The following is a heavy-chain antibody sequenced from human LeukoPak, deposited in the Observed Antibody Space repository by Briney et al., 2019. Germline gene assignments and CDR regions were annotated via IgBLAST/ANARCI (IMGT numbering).Heavy chain of an antibody. CDR3: ARHGYSSGWYYFDY. J-gene: IGHJ4*02. CDR2: IYYSGST. V-gene: IGHV4-59*08. Sequence: SETLSPTCTVSGGSISSYYWSWIRQPPGKGLEWIGYIYYSGSTNYNPSLKSRVTISVDTSKNQFSLKLSSVTAADTAVYYCARHGYSSGWYYFDYWGQGTLVTVSS. CDR1: GGSISSYY. D-gene: IGHD6-19*01.